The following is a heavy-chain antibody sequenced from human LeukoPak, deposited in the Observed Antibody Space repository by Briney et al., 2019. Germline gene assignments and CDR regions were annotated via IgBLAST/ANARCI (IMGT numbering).Heavy chain of an antibody. V-gene: IGHV1-46*01. D-gene: IGHD3-3*01. CDR1: GYTFTSCY. Sequence: ASVKVSCKASGYTFTSCYIHWVRQAPGLGLGWMGIIHPNRGSTYSAQTFQGRLTLTTDVSANTVYTELTSWAPEDPGMYYFARDQGTSRFKWFDPWGQGTLVTVSS. CDR2: IHPNRGST. CDR3: ARDQGTSRFKWFDP. J-gene: IGHJ5*02.